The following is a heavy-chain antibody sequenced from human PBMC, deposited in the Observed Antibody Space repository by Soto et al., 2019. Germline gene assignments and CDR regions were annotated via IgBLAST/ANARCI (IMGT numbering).Heavy chain of an antibody. CDR1: GFTFSSYA. CDR3: AIGGADYSNYFDY. J-gene: IGHJ4*02. CDR2: ISGSGGST. Sequence: GGSLRLSCAASGFTFSSYAMSWVRQAPGKGLEWVSAISGSGGSTYYADSVKGRFTISRDNSKNTLYLQMNSLRAEDTAVYYCAIGGADYSNYFDYWGQGTLVTVSS. V-gene: IGHV3-23*01. D-gene: IGHD4-4*01.